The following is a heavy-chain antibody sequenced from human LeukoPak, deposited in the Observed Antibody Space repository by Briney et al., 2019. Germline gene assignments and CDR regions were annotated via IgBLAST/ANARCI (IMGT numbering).Heavy chain of an antibody. CDR1: GGSISSSSYY. J-gene: IGHJ3*02. V-gene: IGHV4-39*07. Sequence: PSETLSLTCTVSGGSISSSSYYWGWIRQPPGKGLEWIGSIYYSGSTYYNPSLKSRVTISVDTSKNQFSLKLSSVTAADTAVYYCAREPSRQDAFDIWGQGTMVTVSS. CDR3: AREPSRQDAFDI. CDR2: IYYSGST.